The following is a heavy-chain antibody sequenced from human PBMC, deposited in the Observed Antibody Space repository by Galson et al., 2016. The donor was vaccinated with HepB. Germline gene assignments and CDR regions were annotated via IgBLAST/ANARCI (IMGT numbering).Heavy chain of an antibody. V-gene: IGHV1-46*03. CDR2: IDPSGGHT. D-gene: IGHD3-3*01. J-gene: IGHJ6*02. Sequence: SVKVSCKASGYTFTKYHIHWLRQAPGQGPELMGIIDPSGGHTSDTQKFQGRITMTRDTSTGTVYMELSSLRSEDTAIYYWASVFQFLEWPRLDVWGQGTTVTVSS. CDR1: GYTFTKYH. CDR3: ASVFQFLEWPRLDV.